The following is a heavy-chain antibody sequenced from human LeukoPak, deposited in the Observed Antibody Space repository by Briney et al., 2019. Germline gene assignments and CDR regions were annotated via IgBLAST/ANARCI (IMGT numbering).Heavy chain of an antibody. CDR2: VYYSGST. Sequence: MASETLSLTCTVAGGSISSSPYYWGWMRQPPGKGLEWVGSVYYSGSTYYNSSLKSRATMSIDTSKNQLALMLSSVTAADTAVYYCARISSVWLKDFYDYMDVWGKGTAVTVSS. V-gene: IGHV4-39*06. J-gene: IGHJ6*03. CDR1: GGSISSSPYY. D-gene: IGHD5-12*01. CDR3: ARISSVWLKDFYDYMDV.